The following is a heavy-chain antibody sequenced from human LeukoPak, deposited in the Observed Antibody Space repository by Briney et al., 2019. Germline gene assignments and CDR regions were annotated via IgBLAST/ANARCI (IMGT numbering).Heavy chain of an antibody. CDR2: IYDSGST. V-gene: IGHV4-30-2*01. CDR3: ARVDGDYPRGGWYFDL. J-gene: IGHJ2*01. Sequence: PSETLSLTCAVSGGSISSGGYTWGWIRQPPGKGLGWIGYIYDSGSTYYNPSLKSRVTISVDRSKNQFALKLSSVTAADTAVYYCARVDGDYPRGGWYFDLWGRGTLVTVSS. D-gene: IGHD4-17*01. CDR1: GGSISSGGYT.